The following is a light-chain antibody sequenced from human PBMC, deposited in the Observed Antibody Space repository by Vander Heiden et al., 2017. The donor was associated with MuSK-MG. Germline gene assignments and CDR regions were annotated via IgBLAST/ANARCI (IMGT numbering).Light chain of an antibody. J-gene: IGKJ2*01. Sequence: DIVMTQSPLPLPVTPGEPASISCRSSQSLLHSNGYNYLDWYLQKPGQSPQLLIYLGSNRASAVPDRLSGSGSGTDFTLKISRVEAEDVGVYYCRQALQTPYTFGQGTKLEIK. CDR3: RQALQTPYT. CDR1: QSLLHSNGYNY. V-gene: IGKV2-28*01. CDR2: LGS.